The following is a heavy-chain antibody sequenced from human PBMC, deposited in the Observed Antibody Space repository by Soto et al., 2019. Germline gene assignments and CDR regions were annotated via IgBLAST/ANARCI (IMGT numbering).Heavy chain of an antibody. CDR1: GYTFTSYG. CDR2: ISAYNGNT. Sequence: QVQLVQSGAEVKKPGASVKVSCKASGYTFTSYGISWVRQDHGQGLEWMGWISAYNGNTNYAQKLQGRVTMTTDTATSTAYMELRSLRSDDTAVYYCARDPFDIVVVPAGYGMDVWGQGTTVTVSS. V-gene: IGHV1-18*04. CDR3: ARDPFDIVVVPAGYGMDV. J-gene: IGHJ6*02. D-gene: IGHD2-2*01.